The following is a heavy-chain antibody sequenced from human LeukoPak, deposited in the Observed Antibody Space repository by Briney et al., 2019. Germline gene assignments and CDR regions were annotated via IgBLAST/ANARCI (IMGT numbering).Heavy chain of an antibody. CDR1: GLTVSDQY. Sequence: GGSLRLSCAASGLTVSDQYMYWIRQAPGKGLEWISYISRSSGYTNYAASVRGRFTMSRDNANNSLYLHMNSLRVDDTAVYYCARDTNMVRLAYGFDVWGQGTTVTVSS. V-gene: IGHV3-11*05. D-gene: IGHD3-10*01. CDR2: ISRSSGYT. J-gene: IGHJ6*02. CDR3: ARDTNMVRLAYGFDV.